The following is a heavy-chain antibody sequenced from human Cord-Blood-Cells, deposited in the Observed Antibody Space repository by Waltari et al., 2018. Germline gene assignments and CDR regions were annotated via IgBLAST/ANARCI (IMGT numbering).Heavy chain of an antibody. CDR3: ARGLHYYDSSGYYYFDY. CDR2: INHSGST. D-gene: IGHD3-22*01. CDR1: GGSFSGYY. V-gene: IGHV4-34*01. J-gene: IGHJ4*02. Sequence: QVQLQQWGAGLLKPSETLSLTCAVYGGSFSGYYWSWIRQPPGKGLEWIGEINHSGSTNYNPSLKSRVTISVDTSKNQFSLKLSSVTAADTAVCYCARGLHYYDSSGYYYFDYWGQGTLVTVSS.